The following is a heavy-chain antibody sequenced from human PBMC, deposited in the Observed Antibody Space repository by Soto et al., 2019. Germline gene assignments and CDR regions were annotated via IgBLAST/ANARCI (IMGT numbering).Heavy chain of an antibody. Sequence: QVQLVQSGAEVKKPGASVKVSCKVSGYTLTELSMHWVRQAPGKGLEWMGGFDPEDGETIYAQKFQGRVTMTEDTSTDTAYMELSSVRSEDTAVYYCATDTGYSYGYSSYYFDYWGQGTLVTVSS. CDR2: FDPEDGET. CDR1: GYTLTELS. J-gene: IGHJ4*02. CDR3: ATDTGYSYGYSSYYFDY. V-gene: IGHV1-24*01. D-gene: IGHD5-18*01.